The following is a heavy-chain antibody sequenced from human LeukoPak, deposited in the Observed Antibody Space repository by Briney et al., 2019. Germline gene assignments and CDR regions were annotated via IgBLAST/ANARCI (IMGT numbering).Heavy chain of an antibody. J-gene: IGHJ5*02. CDR2: MNPNSGNT. V-gene: IGHV1-8*01. Sequence: VASVKVSCKASGYTFTSYDINWVRQATGQGLEWMGWMNPNSGNTGYAQKFQGRVTMTRNTSISTAYMELSSLRSEDTAVYYCARVTGLPKRRIAADNWFDPWGQGTLVTVSS. CDR3: ARVTGLPKRRIAADNWFDP. CDR1: GYTFTSYD. D-gene: IGHD6-13*01.